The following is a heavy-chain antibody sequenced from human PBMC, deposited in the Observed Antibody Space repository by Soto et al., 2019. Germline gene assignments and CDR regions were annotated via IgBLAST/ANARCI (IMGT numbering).Heavy chain of an antibody. J-gene: IGHJ4*02. CDR2: MNPNSGNT. D-gene: IGHD6-19*01. Sequence: QVQLVQSGAEVKKPGASVKVSCKASGYTFTSYDINWVRQATGQGLEWMGWMNPNSGNTGYAQKFQGRVTMTSNTSISTAYMELSSLRSEDTAVDYCAIPQLSSGWYVYYYWGQGTLVTVSS. CDR1: GYTFTSYD. CDR3: AIPQLSSGWYVYYY. V-gene: IGHV1-8*01.